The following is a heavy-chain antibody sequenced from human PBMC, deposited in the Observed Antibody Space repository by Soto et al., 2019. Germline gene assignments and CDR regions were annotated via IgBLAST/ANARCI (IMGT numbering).Heavy chain of an antibody. CDR1: GGTFSSYA. CDR2: IIPIFGTA. V-gene: IGHV1-69*12. D-gene: IGHD6-6*01. Sequence: QVQLLQSGAEVKKPGSSVKVSSKASGGTFSSYAISWVRQAPGQGLEWMGGIIPIFGTANYAQKFQGRVTITADESTSTAYIELSSLRSEDTAVYYCGVFGSGNYYNGMDVWGQGTTVTVSS. CDR3: GVFGSGNYYNGMDV. J-gene: IGHJ6*02.